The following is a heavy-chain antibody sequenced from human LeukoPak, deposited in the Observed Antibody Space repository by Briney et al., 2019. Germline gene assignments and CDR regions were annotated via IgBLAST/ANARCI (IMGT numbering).Heavy chain of an antibody. CDR2: IYPVDSDT. Sequence: GESLKISCTGSGYSFTSYWIGWVRQMPGKGLEWMGIIYPVDSDTRYSPSFQGQVTISADKSISTAYLQWSSLKASDTAMYYCARLGLGFRNLFDPWGQGALVTVSS. J-gene: IGHJ5*02. D-gene: IGHD1-26*01. CDR3: ARLGLGFRNLFDP. V-gene: IGHV5-51*01. CDR1: GYSFTSYW.